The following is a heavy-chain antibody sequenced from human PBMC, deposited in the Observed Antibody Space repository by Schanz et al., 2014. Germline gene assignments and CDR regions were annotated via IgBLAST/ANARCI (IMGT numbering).Heavy chain of an antibody. D-gene: IGHD3-10*01. J-gene: IGHJ4*02. CDR2: ISDRGDGT. CDR3: TRGSGSRSYGWYYDS. CDR1: GFTFTTFA. V-gene: IGHV3-23*01. Sequence: EQVLESGGGFVQPGGSLRLSCATSGFTFTTFAMTWVRQAPGKGLEWVSGISDRGDGTNYGDSVRGRFTISRDNAKNTLYLQMISVRAEDSAVYYCTRGSGSRSYGWYYDSWGQGTLVTVSS.